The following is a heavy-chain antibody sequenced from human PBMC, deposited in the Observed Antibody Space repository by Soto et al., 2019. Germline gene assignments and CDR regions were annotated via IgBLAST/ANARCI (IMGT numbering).Heavy chain of an antibody. D-gene: IGHD3-3*01. CDR1: GFTFSSYS. J-gene: IGHJ4*02. V-gene: IGHV3-21*01. CDR2: ISSSSSYI. Sequence: EVQLVESGGGLVKPGGSLRLSCAASGFTFSSYSMNWVRQAPGKGLEWVSSISSSSSYIYYADSVKGRFTISRDNAKNSQYLQMNSLRAEDTAVYYCARDGSGYYGEYWGQGTLVTVSS. CDR3: ARDGSGYYGEY.